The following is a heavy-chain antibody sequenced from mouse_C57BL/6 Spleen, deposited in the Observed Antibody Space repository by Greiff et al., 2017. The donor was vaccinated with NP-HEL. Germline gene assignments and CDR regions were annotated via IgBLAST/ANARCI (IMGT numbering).Heavy chain of an antibody. CDR2: INPNNGGT. CDR1: GYTFTDYY. J-gene: IGHJ3*01. V-gene: IGHV1-26*01. Sequence: EVQLQQSGPELVKPGASVKISCKASGYTFTDYYMNWVKQSHGKSLEWIGDINPNNGGTSYNQKFKGKATLTVDKSSSTAYMELRSLTSEDSAVYYWAHSSGYLAWFAYWGQGTLVTVSA. D-gene: IGHD3-2*02. CDR3: AHSSGYLAWFAY.